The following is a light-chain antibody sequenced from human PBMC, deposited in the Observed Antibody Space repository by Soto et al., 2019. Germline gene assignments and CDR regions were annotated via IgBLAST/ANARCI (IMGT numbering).Light chain of an antibody. CDR3: QSSYGTNRV. CDR2: ENN. V-gene: IGLV6-57*04. Sequence: NFMLTQAHSVSESPGETVIISCTRSRGNIASNYVHWYQQRPGSAPTIVIYENNQRPSGLPDRFSGSIDRSSNSASLTIAGLKTEDEADVYCQSSYGTNRVFGGGTKLTVL. CDR1: RGNIASNY. J-gene: IGLJ2*01.